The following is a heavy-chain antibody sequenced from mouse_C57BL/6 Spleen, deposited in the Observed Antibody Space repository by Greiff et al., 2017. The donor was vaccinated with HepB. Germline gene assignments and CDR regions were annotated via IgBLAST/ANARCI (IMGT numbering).Heavy chain of an antibody. CDR2: INPSTGGT. D-gene: IGHD1-1*01. CDR3: ARWGYGSSYAMDY. CDR1: GYSFTGYY. J-gene: IGHJ4*01. Sequence: EVQLKQSGPELVKPGASVKISCKASGYSFTGYYMNWVKQSPEKSLEWIGEINPSTGGTTYNQKFKAKATLTVDKSSSTAYMQLKSLTSEDSAVYYCARWGYGSSYAMDYWGQGTSVTVSS. V-gene: IGHV1-42*01.